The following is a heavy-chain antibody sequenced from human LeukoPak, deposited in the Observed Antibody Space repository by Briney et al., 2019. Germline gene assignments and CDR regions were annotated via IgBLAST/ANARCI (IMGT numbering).Heavy chain of an antibody. D-gene: IGHD4-17*01. CDR2: IYYSGST. J-gene: IGHJ4*02. CDR1: GGSISSYY. Sequence: KPSETLSLTCTVSGGSISSYYWSWIRQPPGKGLEWIGYIYYSGSTNYNPSLKSRVTISVDTFKNQFSLKLSSVTAADTAVYYCARVYGDLYYFDYWGQGTLVTVSS. V-gene: IGHV4-59*01. CDR3: ARVYGDLYYFDY.